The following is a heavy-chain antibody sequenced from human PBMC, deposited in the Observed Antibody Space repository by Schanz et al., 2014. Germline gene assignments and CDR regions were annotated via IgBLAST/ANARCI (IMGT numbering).Heavy chain of an antibody. D-gene: IGHD3-3*01. CDR2: ISAYNGNT. Sequence: QVHLVQSGAEVKRPGASVKVSCKASEYSFTSYSMHWVRQAPGQRLEWMGWISAYNGNTKYPQKLQGRVTMTTDTSTSTAYMELRSLRSDDTAVYYCARDRRFFDRDDLYYFDSWGQGTLVTVSS. CDR3: ARDRRFFDRDDLYYFDS. CDR1: EYSFTSYS. J-gene: IGHJ4*02. V-gene: IGHV1-3*01.